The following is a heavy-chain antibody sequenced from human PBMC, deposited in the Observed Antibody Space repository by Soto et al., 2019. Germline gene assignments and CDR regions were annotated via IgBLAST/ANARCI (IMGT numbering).Heavy chain of an antibody. J-gene: IGHJ4*02. CDR1: GFTFSSYG. Sequence: QVQLVESGGGVVQPGRSLRLSCAASGFTFSSYGMHWVRQAPGKGLEWVAVIWYDGSNKYYADSVKGRFTISRDNFKNTLYLQMNSLRAEDTAVYYCARDIYYDSSGYLDYWGQGTLVTVSS. CDR2: IWYDGSNK. CDR3: ARDIYYDSSGYLDY. D-gene: IGHD3-22*01. V-gene: IGHV3-33*01.